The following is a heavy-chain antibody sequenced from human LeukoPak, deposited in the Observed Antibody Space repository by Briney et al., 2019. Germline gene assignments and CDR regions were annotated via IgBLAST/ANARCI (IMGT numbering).Heavy chain of an antibody. CDR2: ISSSGSTK. CDR1: GFTFSDYY. J-gene: IGHJ4*02. V-gene: IGHV3-11*01. D-gene: IGHD3-16*01. Sequence: GGSLRLSCAASGFTFSDYYMSWIRQAPGKGLEWVSYISSSGSTKYYADSVKGRFTISRDNAKNSLYLQMNSLRAEDTAVYYCARGNYDYVWGSSPFDYWGQGTLVTVSS. CDR3: ARGNYDYVWGSSPFDY.